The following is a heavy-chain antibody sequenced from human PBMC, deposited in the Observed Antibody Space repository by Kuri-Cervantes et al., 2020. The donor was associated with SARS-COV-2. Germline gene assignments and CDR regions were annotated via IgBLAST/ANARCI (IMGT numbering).Heavy chain of an antibody. Sequence: SETLSLTCTVSGGSISSSNYYWGWIRQPPGKGLEWIGYIYYSGSTNYNPSLKSRVTISVDTSKNQFSLKLSSVTAADTAVYYCARGRLIVVVPADLGMDVWGQGTTVTVSS. D-gene: IGHD2-2*01. CDR3: ARGRLIVVVPADLGMDV. J-gene: IGHJ6*02. CDR1: GGSISSSNYY. V-gene: IGHV4-61*05. CDR2: IYYSGST.